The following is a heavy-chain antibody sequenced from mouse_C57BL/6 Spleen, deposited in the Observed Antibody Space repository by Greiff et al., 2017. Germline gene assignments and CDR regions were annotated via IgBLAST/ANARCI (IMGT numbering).Heavy chain of an antibody. V-gene: IGHV5-17*01. Sequence: EVKLMESGGGLVKPGGSLKLSCAASGFTFSDYGMHWVRQAPEKGLEWVAYISSGSSTIYYADTVKGRFTISRDNAKNTLFLQMTSLRSEDTAMYYCARPLRGYAMDYWGQGTSVTVSS. CDR1: GFTFSDYG. CDR3: ARPLRGYAMDY. CDR2: ISSGSSTI. D-gene: IGHD1-1*01. J-gene: IGHJ4*01.